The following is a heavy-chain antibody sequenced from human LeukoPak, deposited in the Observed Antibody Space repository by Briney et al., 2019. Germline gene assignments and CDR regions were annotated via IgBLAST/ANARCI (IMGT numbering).Heavy chain of an antibody. V-gene: IGHV3-74*03. CDR2: ISPDGSTT. D-gene: IGHD6-19*01. Sequence: GGSLRLSCAASGFTFSRYWMHWVRQAPGKGLMWVSRISPDGSTTLYADSVKGRFTISRDNSKNTLYLQMNSLRAEDTAVYYCARGYSSGGGPFDRWGQGTLVTVSS. J-gene: IGHJ5*02. CDR3: ARGYSSGGGPFDR. CDR1: GFTFSRYW.